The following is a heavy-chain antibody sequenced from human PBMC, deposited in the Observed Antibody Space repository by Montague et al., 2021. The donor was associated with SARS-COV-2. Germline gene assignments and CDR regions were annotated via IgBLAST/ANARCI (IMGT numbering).Heavy chain of an antibody. CDR3: ARYTSGWYIY. J-gene: IGHJ4*02. CDR2: MYSSGTT. Sequence: SETLSLTCSVAGGSIGSTSFVWAWIRQPGGKGLEWVGSMYSSGTTXYXXSLKRRVTMSGDTSRNQLSVRLRSVTTADTAVYYCARYTSGWYIYWGQGTLVTVSS. CDR1: GGSIGSTSFV. V-gene: IGHV4-39*01. D-gene: IGHD6-19*01.